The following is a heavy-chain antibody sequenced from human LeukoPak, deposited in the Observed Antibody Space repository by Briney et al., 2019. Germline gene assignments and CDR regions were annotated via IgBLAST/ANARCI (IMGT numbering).Heavy chain of an antibody. CDR1: GGSISSYY. CDR2: IYYSGST. Sequence: KPSETLSLTCTVSGGSISSYYWSWIRQPPGKGLEWIGYIYYSGSTNYNPSLKSRVTISVDTSKNQFSLKLSSVTAADTAVYYCARDSIAAAGTDYWGQGTLVTVSS. J-gene: IGHJ4*02. V-gene: IGHV4-59*12. D-gene: IGHD6-13*01. CDR3: ARDSIAAAGTDY.